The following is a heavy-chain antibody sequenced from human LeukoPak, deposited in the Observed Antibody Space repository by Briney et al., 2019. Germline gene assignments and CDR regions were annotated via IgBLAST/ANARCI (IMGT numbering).Heavy chain of an antibody. Sequence: PSETLSLTCTVSGGSISSSSYYWGWIRQPPGKGLEWIGSIYYSGSTYYNPSLKSRVTISVDTSKNQFSLKLSSVTAADTAVYYCARGHYYGSGSYLDYWGQGTLVTVSS. D-gene: IGHD3-10*01. CDR1: GGSISSSSYY. CDR3: ARGHYYGSGSYLDY. CDR2: IYYSGST. V-gene: IGHV4-39*07. J-gene: IGHJ4*02.